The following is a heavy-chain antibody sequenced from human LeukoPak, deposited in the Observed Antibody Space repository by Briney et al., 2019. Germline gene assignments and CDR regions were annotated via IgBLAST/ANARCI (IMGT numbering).Heavy chain of an antibody. V-gene: IGHV1-8*03. D-gene: IGHD3-22*01. J-gene: IGHJ6*03. CDR2: MNPNSGNT. CDR1: GYTFTSYD. Sequence: GASVKVSCEASGYTFTSYDINWVRQATGQGLEWMGWMNPNSGNTGYAQKFQDRVTITRNTSISTAYIELSSLRSEDTAVYYCARDLGYYDSSSLRYYYYYMDVWGKGTTVTVSS. CDR3: ARDLGYYDSSSLRYYYYYMDV.